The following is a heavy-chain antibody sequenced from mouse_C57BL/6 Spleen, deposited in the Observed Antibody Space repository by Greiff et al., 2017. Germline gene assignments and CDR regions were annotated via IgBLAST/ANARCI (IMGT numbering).Heavy chain of an antibody. Sequence: EVMLVESGGGLVQPKGSLKLSCAASGFSFNTYAMNWVRQAPGKGLEWVARIRSKSNNYATYYADSVKDRFTISRDDSESMLYLQMNNLKTEDTAMYYCVREDYYGSRGAMDYWGQGTSVTVSS. CDR3: VREDYYGSRGAMDY. CDR1: GFSFNTYA. CDR2: IRSKSNNYAT. D-gene: IGHD1-1*01. J-gene: IGHJ4*01. V-gene: IGHV10-1*01.